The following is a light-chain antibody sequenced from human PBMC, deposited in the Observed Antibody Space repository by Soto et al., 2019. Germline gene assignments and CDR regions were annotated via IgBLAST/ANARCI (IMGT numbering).Light chain of an antibody. J-gene: IGKJ1*01. CDR2: RVS. CDR3: QQYSSAST. V-gene: IGKV1-5*03. CDR1: QSINNW. Sequence: DIQMTQSPSTLSASVGDRVTITCRASQSINNWLAWYQQKPGKAPKLLIYRVSSLENGVPSRFSGRGSGTEFIFTITSLQPDDFATYYCQQYSSASTFGQGTKVEI.